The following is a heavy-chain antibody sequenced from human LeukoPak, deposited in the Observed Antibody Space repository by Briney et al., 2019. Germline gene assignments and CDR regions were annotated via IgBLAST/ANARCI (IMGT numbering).Heavy chain of an antibody. D-gene: IGHD2-2*01. CDR2: ISSSGSTI. CDR3: ARVTPAATWFDP. V-gene: IGHV3-48*03. CDR1: GFAFSSYE. Sequence: PGGSLRLSCAASGFAFSSYEMNWVRQAPGKGLEWVSYISSSGSTIYYAGSVKGRFTISRDNAKNSLYLQMNSLRAEDTAVYYCARVTPAATWFDPWGQGTLATVSS. J-gene: IGHJ5*02.